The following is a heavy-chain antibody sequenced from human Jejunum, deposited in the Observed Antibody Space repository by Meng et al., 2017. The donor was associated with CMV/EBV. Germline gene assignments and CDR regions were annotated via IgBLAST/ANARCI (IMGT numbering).Heavy chain of an antibody. Sequence: VPRHGSGHGLVRSSDTLSLTCSVSGGPISGYYWSWVRQPAGKRLEWIGRFHPGGTTNYNPSLENRITVSVDSSKNQFFLKLTSVTAADTAIYYCARECVGEAYDCQWNYWFDPWGRGALVTVSS. CDR3: ARECVGEAYDCQWNYWFDP. V-gene: IGHV4-4*07. CDR2: FHPGGTT. J-gene: IGHJ5*02. CDR1: GGPISGYY. D-gene: IGHD3-16*01.